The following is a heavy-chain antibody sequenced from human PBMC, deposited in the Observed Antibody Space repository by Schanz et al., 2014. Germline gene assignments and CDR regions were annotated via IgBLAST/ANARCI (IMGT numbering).Heavy chain of an antibody. V-gene: IGHV3-21*05. D-gene: IGHD3-22*01. CDR1: GFGFSSYS. J-gene: IGHJ4*02. CDR2: ISSSSSYT. CDR3: ARPPQDSSGYYPFDY. Sequence: EVQLVESGGGLIQPGGSLRLSCAASGFGFSSYSMNWVRQAPRKGLEWVSYISSSSSYTHYADSVKGRFTISRDNAKNSLYLQMNSLRAEDTAVYYCARPPQDSSGYYPFDYWGQGTLXTVSS.